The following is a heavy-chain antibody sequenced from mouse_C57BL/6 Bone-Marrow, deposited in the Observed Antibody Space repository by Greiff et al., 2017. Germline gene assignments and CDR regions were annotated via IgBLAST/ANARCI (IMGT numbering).Heavy chain of an antibody. CDR1: GYTFTSYW. J-gene: IGHJ2*01. D-gene: IGHD2-2*01. Sequence: VQLQESGAELVKPGASVKMSCKASGYTFTSYWITWVKQRPGQGLEWIGDIYPGSGSTNYNEKFKSKATLTVDTSSSTAYMQLSSLTSEDSAVYYCARDYGYDGYWGQGTTLTVSS. V-gene: IGHV1-55*01. CDR3: ARDYGYDGY. CDR2: IYPGSGST.